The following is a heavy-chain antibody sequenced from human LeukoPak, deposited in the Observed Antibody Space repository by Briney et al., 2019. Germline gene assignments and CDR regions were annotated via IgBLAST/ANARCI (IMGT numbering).Heavy chain of an antibody. Sequence: ASVKVSCKASGYTFTSYGISWVRQAPGQGLEWMGWISAYNGNTNYAQKLQGRVTMTTDTSTSTAYMELRSLRSDDTAVYYCARVGYYGSGSYYPNWFDPWGQGTLVTVSS. D-gene: IGHD3-10*01. V-gene: IGHV1-18*01. CDR1: GYTFTSYG. J-gene: IGHJ5*02. CDR3: ARVGYYGSGSYYPNWFDP. CDR2: ISAYNGNT.